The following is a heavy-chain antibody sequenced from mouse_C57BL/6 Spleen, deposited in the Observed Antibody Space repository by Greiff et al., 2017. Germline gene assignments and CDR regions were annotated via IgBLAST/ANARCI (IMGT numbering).Heavy chain of an antibody. CDR2: ISYDGSN. V-gene: IGHV3-6*01. D-gene: IGHD2-4*01. Sequence: VQLQESGPGLVKPSQSLSLTCSVTGYSITSGYYWNWIRQFPGNKLEWMGYISYDGSNNYNPSLKNRISITRDTSKNQFFLKLNSVTTEDTATYYCARDDLLDAMDYWGQGTSVTVSS. CDR3: ARDDLLDAMDY. J-gene: IGHJ4*01. CDR1: GYSITSGYY.